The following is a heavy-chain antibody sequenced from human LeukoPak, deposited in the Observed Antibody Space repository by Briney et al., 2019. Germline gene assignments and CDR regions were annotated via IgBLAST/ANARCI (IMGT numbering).Heavy chain of an antibody. D-gene: IGHD2-15*01. CDR1: GGSIGSSSYY. Sequence: SETLSLTCTVSGGSIGSSSYYWGWIRQPPGKGLEWIGSIYYSGSTYYNPSLKSRVTISVDTSKNQFSLKLSSVTAADTAVYYCARSNRYCSGGSCYYFDYWGQGTLVTVSS. CDR2: IYYSGST. CDR3: ARSNRYCSGGSCYYFDY. J-gene: IGHJ4*02. V-gene: IGHV4-39*01.